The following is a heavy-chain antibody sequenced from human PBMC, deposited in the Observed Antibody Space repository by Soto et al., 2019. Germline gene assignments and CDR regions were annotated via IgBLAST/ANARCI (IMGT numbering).Heavy chain of an antibody. CDR3: ATSFI. CDR1: GFTFRSYS. V-gene: IGHV3-48*02. D-gene: IGHD3-10*01. Sequence: EVQVVESGGGLVQPGGSLRLSCAASGFTFRSYSMNWVRQATGKGLEWVSYISSISSTTNYADSVKGRFTISRDNAKNSLYLQMDSLRDEDTAMYYCATSFIRGQGTLVTVSS. J-gene: IGHJ4*02. CDR2: ISSISSTT.